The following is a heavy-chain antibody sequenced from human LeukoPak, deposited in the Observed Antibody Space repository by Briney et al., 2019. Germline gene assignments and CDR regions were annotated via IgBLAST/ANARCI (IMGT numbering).Heavy chain of an antibody. CDR3: ARDRRGSGSSFDY. D-gene: IGHD3-10*01. CDR2: ISYDGSNK. J-gene: IGHJ4*02. CDR1: GFTLSSYA. V-gene: IGHV3-30*04. Sequence: GRSLRLSCAASGFTLSSYAMQWVRQAPGKGLEWVAVISYDGSNKYYADSVKGRFTISRDNSKNTLYLQMNSLRAEDTAVYYCARDRRGSGSSFDYWGQGTLVTVSS.